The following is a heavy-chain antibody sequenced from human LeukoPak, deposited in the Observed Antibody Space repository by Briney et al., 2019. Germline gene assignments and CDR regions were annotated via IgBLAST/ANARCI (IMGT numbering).Heavy chain of an antibody. D-gene: IGHD6-19*01. CDR3: ARGIAVAGTSWFDP. V-gene: IGHV3-30*01. J-gene: IGHJ5*02. Sequence: DSVKGRFTISRDNTKNTLYLQMNSLRAEDTAVYYCARGIAVAGTSWFDPWGQGTLVTVSS.